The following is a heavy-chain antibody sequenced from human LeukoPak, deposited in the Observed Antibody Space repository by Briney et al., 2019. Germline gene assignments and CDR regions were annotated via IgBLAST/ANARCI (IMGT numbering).Heavy chain of an antibody. D-gene: IGHD1-26*01. CDR2: IIPIFGIA. Sequence: SVKVSCKASGGTFSSYAISWVRQAPGQGLEWMGRIIPIFGIANYAQKFQGRVTITADKSTSTAYMELSSLRSEDTAVYYCARDDSGSYYGDYWGQGILVTVSS. CDR1: GGTFSSYA. J-gene: IGHJ4*02. V-gene: IGHV1-69*04. CDR3: ARDDSGSYYGDY.